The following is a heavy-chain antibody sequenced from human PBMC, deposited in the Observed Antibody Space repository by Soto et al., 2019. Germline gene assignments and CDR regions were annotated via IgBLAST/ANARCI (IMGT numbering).Heavy chain of an antibody. J-gene: IGHJ4*02. CDR2: ITPSSSTI. Sequence: EGQLVESGGGLVQPGGSLRLSCAASGLTFSSYSMNWVRQAPGKGLEWLSYITPSSSTIYYADSVKGRFTISRDNAKNSLSLQMNSLRDEDTAVYYCVRAACGDCNGYGYWGQGTLVTVSS. V-gene: IGHV3-48*02. CDR1: GLTFSSYS. CDR3: VRAACGDCNGYGY. D-gene: IGHD5-12*01.